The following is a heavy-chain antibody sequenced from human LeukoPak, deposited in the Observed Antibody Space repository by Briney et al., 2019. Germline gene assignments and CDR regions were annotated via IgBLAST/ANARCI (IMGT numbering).Heavy chain of an antibody. J-gene: IGHJ5*02. CDR2: IIPIFGTA. CDR3: ARDADGWFDP. Sequence: ASVKVSCKASGGTFSSYAISWVRQAPGQGLEWMGGIIPIFGTANYAQKFQDRVTITADESTSTAYMELSSLRSEDTAVYYCARDADGWFDPWGQGTLVTVSS. CDR1: GGTFSSYA. V-gene: IGHV1-69*13.